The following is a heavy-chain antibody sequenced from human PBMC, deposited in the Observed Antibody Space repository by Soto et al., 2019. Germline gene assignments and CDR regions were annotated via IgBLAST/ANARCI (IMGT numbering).Heavy chain of an antibody. CDR3: ARLRSPRVGSGWYLVRDYYYYGMDV. CDR2: IYYSGST. J-gene: IGHJ6*02. Sequence: SETLSLTCTVSGGSISSSSYYWGWIRQPPGKGLEWFGSIYYSGSTYYNPSLKSRVTISVDTSKNQFSLKLSSVTAADTAVYYCARLRSPRVGSGWYLVRDYYYYGMDVWGQGTTVT. D-gene: IGHD6-19*01. V-gene: IGHV4-39*01. CDR1: GGSISSSSYY.